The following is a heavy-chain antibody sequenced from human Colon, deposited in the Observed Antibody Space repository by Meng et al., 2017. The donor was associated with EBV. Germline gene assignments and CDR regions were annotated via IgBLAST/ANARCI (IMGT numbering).Heavy chain of an antibody. J-gene: IGHJ4*02. CDR1: GDFVNRGRYY. Sequence: QVLCQTSGPGLVKPSESLSLTGHVSGDFVNRGRYYWSWIRQTPGKGLEWIGSFSYIGSAKYNSSLKSRVTILIDTSRNQFSLNLRSVTAADTAVYYCARDPSLDPTPFDYWGQGILVTVSS. D-gene: IGHD2-2*03. V-gene: IGHV4-61*01. CDR3: ARDPSLDPTPFDY. CDR2: FSYIGSA.